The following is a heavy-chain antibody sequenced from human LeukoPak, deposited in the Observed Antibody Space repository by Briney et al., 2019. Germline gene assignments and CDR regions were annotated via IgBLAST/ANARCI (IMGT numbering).Heavy chain of an antibody. J-gene: IGHJ6*02. Sequence: GGSLRLSCAASGFTFSSYSMNRVRQAPGKGLEWVSSISSSSSYIYYADSVKGRFTISRDNAKNSLYLQMNSLRAEDTAVYYCARDLEYYDFWSGYLTYGMDVWGQGTTVTVSS. D-gene: IGHD3-3*01. V-gene: IGHV3-21*01. CDR1: GFTFSSYS. CDR2: ISSSSSYI. CDR3: ARDLEYYDFWSGYLTYGMDV.